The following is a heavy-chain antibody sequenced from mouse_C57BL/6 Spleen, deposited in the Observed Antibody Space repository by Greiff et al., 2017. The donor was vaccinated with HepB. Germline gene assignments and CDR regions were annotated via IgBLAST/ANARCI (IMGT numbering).Heavy chain of an antibody. J-gene: IGHJ4*01. CDR3: ASTYGNVYAMDY. CDR2: IYPGSGNT. V-gene: IGHV1-76*01. CDR1: GYTFTDYY. Sequence: VQLQQSGAELVRPGASVKLSCKASGYTFTDYYINWVKQRPGQGLEWIARIYPGSGNTYYNEKFKGKATLTAEKSSSTAYMQLSSLTSEDSAVYFCASTYGNVYAMDYWGQGTSVTVSS. D-gene: IGHD2-1*01.